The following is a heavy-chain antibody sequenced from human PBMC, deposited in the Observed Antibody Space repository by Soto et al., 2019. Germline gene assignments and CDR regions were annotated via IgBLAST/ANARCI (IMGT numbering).Heavy chain of an antibody. CDR2: IKSKTDGGTT. D-gene: IGHD5-12*01. V-gene: IGHV3-15*01. J-gene: IGHJ6*03. CDR3: TTDYSGYDLEDYYYYYMDV. CDR1: GFTFSNAW. Sequence: EVQLLESGGGLVKPGGSLRLSCAASGFTFSNAWMSWVRQAPGKGLEWVGRIKSKTDGGTTDYAAPVKGRFTISRDDSKNTLYLQMNSLKTEDTAVYYCTTDYSGYDLEDYYYYYMDVWGKGTTVTVSS.